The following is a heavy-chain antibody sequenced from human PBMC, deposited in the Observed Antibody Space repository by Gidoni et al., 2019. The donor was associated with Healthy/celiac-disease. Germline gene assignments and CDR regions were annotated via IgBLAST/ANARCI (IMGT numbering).Heavy chain of an antibody. CDR1: GGAISSSSYY. J-gene: IGHJ6*02. D-gene: IGHD3-3*01. V-gene: IGHV4-39*01. CDR3: QGYYDVWSGYYGMDV. CDR2: IYYSGST. Sequence: QLQLQESGPGLVKPSETLSLTCTVSGGAISSSSYYWGWLRQPPGKGMEWLGSIYYSGSTYYNPSLKSRVTISVDTSKNQFSLKLSSMTAAETAVYYCQGYYDVWSGYYGMDVWGQGTTVTVSS.